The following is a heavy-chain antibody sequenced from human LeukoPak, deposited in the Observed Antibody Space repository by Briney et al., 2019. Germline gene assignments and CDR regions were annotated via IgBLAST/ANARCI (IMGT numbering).Heavy chain of an antibody. Sequence: PSETLSLTCTVSGGSISSGGYYWSWIRQHPGKGLEWIGYIYYSGSTYYNPSLKSRVTISVDTSKNQFSLKLSSVTAADTAVYYCARHVVVTAAIDYWGQGTLVTVSS. D-gene: IGHD2-21*02. CDR2: IYYSGST. CDR3: ARHVVVTAAIDY. J-gene: IGHJ4*02. V-gene: IGHV4-31*03. CDR1: GGSISSGGYY.